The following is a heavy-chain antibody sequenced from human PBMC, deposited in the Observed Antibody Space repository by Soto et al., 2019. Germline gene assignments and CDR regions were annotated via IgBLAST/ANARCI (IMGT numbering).Heavy chain of an antibody. Sequence: SETLSLTCAVYGGSFSGYYWSWIRQPPGKGLEWIGEINHSGSTNYNPSLKSRVTISVDTSKNQFSLKLSSVTAADTAVYYCARCHRGVDIVATRIPTGYYFDYWGQGTLVTVSS. CDR3: ARCHRGVDIVATRIPTGYYFDY. J-gene: IGHJ4*02. V-gene: IGHV4-34*01. D-gene: IGHD5-12*01. CDR1: GGSFSGYY. CDR2: INHSGST.